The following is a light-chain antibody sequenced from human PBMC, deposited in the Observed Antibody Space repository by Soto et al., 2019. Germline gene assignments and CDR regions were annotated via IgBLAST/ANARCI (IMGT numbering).Light chain of an antibody. V-gene: IGKV3-20*01. CDR3: QQYGTSEII. Sequence: EIVLTQSPGTLSLSPGERVTLSCRASQSVNNNFLSWYQQKPGQAPRLLMYAASSGATGIPDRFSGSGSGTDFTLTISRLEPEDFAVFYCQQYGTSEIIFGQGTRLENK. J-gene: IGKJ5*01. CDR2: AAS. CDR1: QSVNNNF.